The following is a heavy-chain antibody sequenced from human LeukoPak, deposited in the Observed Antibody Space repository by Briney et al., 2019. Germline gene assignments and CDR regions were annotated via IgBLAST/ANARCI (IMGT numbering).Heavy chain of an antibody. Sequence: GGSLRLSCTASGFTSGDYAMSWVRQAPGKGLEWVGFIRSKAYGGTTEYAASVKGRFSISRDDSKSIAYLQMNSLKTEDTAVYYCTRHRLVAGYYYYMDVWGKGTTVTVSS. V-gene: IGHV3-49*04. CDR2: IRSKAYGGTT. D-gene: IGHD2-2*01. CDR3: TRHRLVAGYYYYMDV. J-gene: IGHJ6*03. CDR1: GFTSGDYA.